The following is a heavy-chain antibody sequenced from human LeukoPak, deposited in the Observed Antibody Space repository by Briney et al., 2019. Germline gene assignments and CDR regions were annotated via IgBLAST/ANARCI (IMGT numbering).Heavy chain of an antibody. CDR1: GFTFNTYN. CDR3: AKDGGSGTYSLDY. CDR2: VSYAGGIK. J-gene: IGHJ4*02. D-gene: IGHD3-10*01. Sequence: GGSLRLSCAASGFTFNTYNMHWVRQFPGEGLEWVAFVSYAGGIKYYADSVKGRFTISRDNSKNTLYLQLNSLRPEDTAVYSCAKDGGSGTYSLDYWGQGTLVTVSS. V-gene: IGHV3-30*02.